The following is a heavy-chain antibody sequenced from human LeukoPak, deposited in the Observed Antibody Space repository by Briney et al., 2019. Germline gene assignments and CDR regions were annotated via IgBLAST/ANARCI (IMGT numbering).Heavy chain of an antibody. CDR1: GFTFSSYD. CDR3: ARSDAFDI. V-gene: IGHV3-13*03. Sequence: GGSLRLSCAACGFTFSSYDMHWVRQATGKGLEWVSPVGTAGDTFCPGSVKGQFTISRDNAKNSLYLQMNSLRAEDTAVYYCARSDAFDIWGQGTMVTVSS. J-gene: IGHJ3*02. CDR2: VGTAGDT.